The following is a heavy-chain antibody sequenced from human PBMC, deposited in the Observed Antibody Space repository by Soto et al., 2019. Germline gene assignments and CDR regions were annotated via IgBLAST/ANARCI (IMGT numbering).Heavy chain of an antibody. Sequence: GGSLRLSCAASGFTFSSYAMSWVRQAPGKGLEWVSAISGSGGSTYYADSVKGRFTISRDNSKNTLYLQMNSLRAEDTAVYYCAKASEEEIVVVPDASQFDYWGQGTLVTVSS. CDR2: ISGSGGST. J-gene: IGHJ4*02. D-gene: IGHD2-2*01. V-gene: IGHV3-23*01. CDR3: AKASEEEIVVVPDASQFDY. CDR1: GFTFSSYA.